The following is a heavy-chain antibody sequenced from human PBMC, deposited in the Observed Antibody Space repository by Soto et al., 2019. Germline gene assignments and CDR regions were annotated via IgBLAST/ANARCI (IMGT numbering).Heavy chain of an antibody. CDR1: GYTFSSYA. V-gene: IGHV1-3*01. CDR2: VTAGNGNT. J-gene: IGHJ5*02. CDR3: AIELFSTSSGGFDP. D-gene: IGHD2-15*01. Sequence: ASVKVSCKASGYTFSSYAMHWVRQAPGQRHEWMGWVTAGNGNTKYSQKFQGRVTISRDTSASTAYMELSSLRSEDTAVYYCAIELFSTSSGGFDPWGQGTLVTVSS.